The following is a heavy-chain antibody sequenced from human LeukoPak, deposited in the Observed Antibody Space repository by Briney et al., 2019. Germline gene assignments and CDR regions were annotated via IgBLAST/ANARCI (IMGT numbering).Heavy chain of an antibody. CDR3: ARGLPDASYDTFASLYYYHDMDV. CDR2: MSYIGST. D-gene: IGHD3-9*01. V-gene: IGHV4-59*12. CDR1: GGSISCYN. Sequence: SEMMFFTCTSAGGSISCYNCCLLQQPPEKVLEWIGIMSYIGSTNYNPSLKSRVTISVDMPKKTFYLRLTSLTAADTAMYYWARGLPDASYDTFASLYYYHDMDVGGKGTAVTVP. J-gene: IGHJ6*04.